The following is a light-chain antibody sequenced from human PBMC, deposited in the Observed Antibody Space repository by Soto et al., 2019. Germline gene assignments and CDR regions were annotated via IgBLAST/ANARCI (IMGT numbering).Light chain of an antibody. V-gene: IGKV3D-15*01. CDR2: DAS. Sequence: EVVLTQSPDTLSLSPGETATLSCRASQSVSNNYLAWYQQRPGQAPRLLIFDASTRATGIPDRFSGSGSGTEFTLTISSLQSEDFAVYYCQQYNNWPPETFGQGTKVDIK. CDR3: QQYNNWPPET. J-gene: IGKJ1*01. CDR1: QSVSNN.